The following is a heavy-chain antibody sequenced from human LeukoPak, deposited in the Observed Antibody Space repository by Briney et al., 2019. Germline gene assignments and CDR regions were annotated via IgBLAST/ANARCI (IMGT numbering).Heavy chain of an antibody. Sequence: GGSLRLSCAASGFTFSSYAMHWVRQAPGKGLEWVAVISYDGSNKYYADSVKGRFTISRDNSKNTLYLQMNSLRAEDTAVYYCARVVVPAATLAYYFDYWGQGTLVTVSS. CDR2: ISYDGSNK. D-gene: IGHD2-2*01. V-gene: IGHV3-30*04. CDR3: ARVVVPAATLAYYFDY. J-gene: IGHJ4*02. CDR1: GFTFSSYA.